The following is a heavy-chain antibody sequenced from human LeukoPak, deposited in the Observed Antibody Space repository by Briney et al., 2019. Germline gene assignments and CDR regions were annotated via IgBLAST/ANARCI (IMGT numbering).Heavy chain of an antibody. Sequence: ASVKVSCKASGYTFTGYYMHWVRQAPGQGLEWMGWINPNSGGTNYAQKFQGRVTMTRDTSVSTAYMELSRLRSDDTAVYYCASPQYCSSTSCYWNYYYGMDVRGQGTTVTVSS. CDR1: GYTFTGYY. CDR2: INPNSGGT. V-gene: IGHV1-2*02. CDR3: ASPQYCSSTSCYWNYYYGMDV. J-gene: IGHJ6*02. D-gene: IGHD2-2*01.